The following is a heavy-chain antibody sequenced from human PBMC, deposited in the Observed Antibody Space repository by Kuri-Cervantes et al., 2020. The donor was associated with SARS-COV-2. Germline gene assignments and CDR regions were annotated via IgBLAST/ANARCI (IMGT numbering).Heavy chain of an antibody. D-gene: IGHD2-2*01. J-gene: IGHJ5*02. CDR2: IDPSDSHT. CDR3: ARSVGQIPFAP. CDR1: GYSFTSYW. V-gene: IGHV5-10-1*01. Sequence: GESLKISCKGSGYSFTSYWIGWVRQMPGKGLEWMGRIDPSDSHTKYSPSFQGHVTISADKSISTAYLQWSSLKASDTAMYYCARSVGQIPFAPWGQGNLVHGAS.